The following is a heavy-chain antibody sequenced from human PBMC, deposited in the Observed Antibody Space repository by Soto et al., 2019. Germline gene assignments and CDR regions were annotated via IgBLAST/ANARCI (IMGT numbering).Heavy chain of an antibody. CDR2: ISGSGGST. CDR1: GFTFSSYA. Sequence: EVQLLESGGGLVQPGGSLRLSCAASGFTFSSYAMSWVRQAPGKGLEWVSAISGSGGSTYYADSVKGRFTISRDNSKNTLYLQMNSLRAEDTAVYYCAKDHTSLRYFDWLSYGMDVWGQGTTVTVSS. D-gene: IGHD3-9*01. CDR3: AKDHTSLRYFDWLSYGMDV. V-gene: IGHV3-23*01. J-gene: IGHJ6*02.